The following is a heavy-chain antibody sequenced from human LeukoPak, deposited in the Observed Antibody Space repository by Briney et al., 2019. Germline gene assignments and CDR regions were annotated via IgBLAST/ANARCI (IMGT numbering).Heavy chain of an antibody. CDR3: ARGPNSNWSGLDF. Sequence: GGSLRLSCTASGFSFSGHWMHWARQLPGKGLVWVSRISPTGSTTSYADSVKGRFTVSRNNAKNTLYLQVNNLRAEDTAVYYCARGPNSNWSGLDFWGQGTLLTVSS. CDR2: ISPTGSTT. CDR1: GFSFSGHW. J-gene: IGHJ4*02. D-gene: IGHD6-6*01. V-gene: IGHV3-74*01.